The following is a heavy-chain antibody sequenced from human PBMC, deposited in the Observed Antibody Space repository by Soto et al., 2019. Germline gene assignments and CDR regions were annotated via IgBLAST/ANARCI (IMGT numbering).Heavy chain of an antibody. CDR1: GFTFSSYA. CDR2: ISGSGGST. V-gene: IGHV3-23*01. J-gene: IGHJ4*02. Sequence: GGSLRLSCAASGFTFSSYAMSWVRQAPGKGLEWVSAISGSGGSTYYADSVKGRFTISRDNSKNTLYLQMNSLRAEDTAVYYCAKARESSVITMTVAHGYCGQGTLVTVYS. CDR3: AKARESSVITMTVAHGY. D-gene: IGHD3-22*01.